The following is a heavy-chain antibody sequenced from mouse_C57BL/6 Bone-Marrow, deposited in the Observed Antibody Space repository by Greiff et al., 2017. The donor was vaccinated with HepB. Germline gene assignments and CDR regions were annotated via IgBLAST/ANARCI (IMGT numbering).Heavy chain of an antibody. CDR3: TGSSGPLFDY. D-gene: IGHD3-2*02. J-gene: IGHJ2*01. Sequence: DVKLVESGGGLVQPGGSMKLSCVASGFTFSNYWMNWVRQSPEKGLEWVAQIRLKSDNYATHYAESVKGRFTISRDDSKSSVYLQMNNLRAEDTGIYYCTGSSGPLFDYWGQGTTLTVSS. CDR2: IRLKSDNYAT. CDR1: GFTFSNYW. V-gene: IGHV6-3*01.